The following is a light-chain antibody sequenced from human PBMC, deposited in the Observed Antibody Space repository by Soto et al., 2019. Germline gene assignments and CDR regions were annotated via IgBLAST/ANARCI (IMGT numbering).Light chain of an antibody. CDR2: KVS. CDR1: QSLVYSDGDTY. J-gene: IGKJ1*01. V-gene: IGKV2-30*01. CDR3: QQRINWPRT. Sequence: DVVRTQSPLSLPVTVGQPASISCRSSQSLVYSDGDTYLNWFQQRPGQAPRRXXYKVSNRDSGVPDRISGSGSGTDFTLTISSLENEDFAIYYGQQRINWPRTFGQGTKVDIK.